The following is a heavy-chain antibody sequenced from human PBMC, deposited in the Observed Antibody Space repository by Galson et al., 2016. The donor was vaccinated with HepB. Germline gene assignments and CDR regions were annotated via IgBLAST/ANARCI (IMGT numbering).Heavy chain of an antibody. V-gene: IGHV3-23*01. CDR3: ARDTSGSFDY. Sequence: SLRLSCAASGFTFSDHAMSWVRQAPGKGLEWVSVFSDTGGGTFYADSVKGRFTISRDNSKNTVYLQMNSLRAEDTAVYYCARDTSGSFDYWGQGTLVTVSS. CDR2: FSDTGGGT. CDR1: GFTFSDHA. J-gene: IGHJ4*02. D-gene: IGHD6-19*01.